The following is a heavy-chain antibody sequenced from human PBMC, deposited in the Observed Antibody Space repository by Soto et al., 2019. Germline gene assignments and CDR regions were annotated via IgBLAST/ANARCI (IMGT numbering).Heavy chain of an antibody. D-gene: IGHD3-3*02. CDR1: GFTLSNYW. CDR2: INRDGDKK. V-gene: IGHV3-7*05. CDR3: ARDVFPGSSIFYLDAFDI. J-gene: IGHJ3*02. Sequence: EVQLEESGGDLVQPGGSLRLSCAASGFTLSNYWMTWVHQAPGKGLEWVANINRDGDKKYYLDSVRGRFTISRDNVGNSLYLQTDRLRADGTDLYDRARDVFPGSSIFYLDAFDIWGQGTIVNVSP.